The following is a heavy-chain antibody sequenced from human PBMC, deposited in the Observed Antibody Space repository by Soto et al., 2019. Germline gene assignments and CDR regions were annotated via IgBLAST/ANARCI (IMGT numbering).Heavy chain of an antibody. CDR3: ARGPSIVVVPAAMSHYYYYMDV. CDR2: INHSGST. V-gene: IGHV4-34*01. D-gene: IGHD2-2*01. Sequence: LSLTCAVYGGSFSGYYWSWIRQPPGKGLEWIGEINHSGSTNYNPSLKSRVTISVDTSKNQFSLRLSSVTAADTAVYYCARGPSIVVVPAAMSHYYYYMDVWGKGTTVTVSS. J-gene: IGHJ6*03. CDR1: GGSFSGYY.